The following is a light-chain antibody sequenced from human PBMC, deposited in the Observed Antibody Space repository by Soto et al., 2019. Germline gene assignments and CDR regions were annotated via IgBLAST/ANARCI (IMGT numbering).Light chain of an antibody. CDR1: QSISSN. CDR3: QQYNNWPRT. Sequence: EVVMTQSPVTLSVSPGERATLSCRASQSISSNLAWYQQKPGQAPRLLIYGASTRATGIPARFSGSGSWTEFTLTISSLQSEDFAVYYCQQYNNWPRTFGQGTKVEIK. V-gene: IGKV3-15*01. CDR2: GAS. J-gene: IGKJ1*01.